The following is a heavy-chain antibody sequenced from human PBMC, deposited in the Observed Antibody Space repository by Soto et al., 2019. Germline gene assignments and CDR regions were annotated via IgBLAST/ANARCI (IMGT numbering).Heavy chain of an antibody. CDR1: GVTFSDCY. D-gene: IGHD3-10*01. J-gene: IGHJ6*02. Sequence: QVQLVESGGGLVKPGGSLRLSCAVSGVTFSDCYMNWIRQAPGKELEWVSYISSSGTSINYAGSVKGRFTISRDNAKNSLYLQMNSLRAEDTAMYYCARVRFGEWGYAMDVWGQGTTVTVSS. V-gene: IGHV3-11*01. CDR2: ISSSGTSI. CDR3: ARVRFGEWGYAMDV.